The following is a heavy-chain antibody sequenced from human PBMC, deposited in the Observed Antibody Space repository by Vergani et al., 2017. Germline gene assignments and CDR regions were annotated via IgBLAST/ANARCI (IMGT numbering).Heavy chain of an antibody. Sequence: QVQLQESGPGLVKPSQTLSLTCTVSNVSINSGDYYWSWIRQPPGKGLEWIGYIYYSGSTNYNPSLKSRVTISVDTSKNLFSLKLSSVTAADTAVYYCARAGSGYDYWFDPWGQGTLVTVSS. J-gene: IGHJ5*02. CDR1: NVSINSGDYY. V-gene: IGHV4-30-4*08. CDR3: ARAGSGYDYWFDP. CDR2: IYYSGST. D-gene: IGHD5-12*01.